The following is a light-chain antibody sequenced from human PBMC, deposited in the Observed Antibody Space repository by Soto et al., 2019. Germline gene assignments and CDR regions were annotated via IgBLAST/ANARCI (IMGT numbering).Light chain of an antibody. Sequence: DIHLTQSPSFLSSSVGDRVTITFRASQGISSYLAWYQQKPGKAPKLLIYAASTLQSGVPSRFSGSGSGTEFTLTISSLQPEDFATYYCQQLNSYPQTFGQGTKVDIK. CDR2: AAS. CDR1: QGISSY. CDR3: QQLNSYPQT. V-gene: IGKV1-9*01. J-gene: IGKJ1*01.